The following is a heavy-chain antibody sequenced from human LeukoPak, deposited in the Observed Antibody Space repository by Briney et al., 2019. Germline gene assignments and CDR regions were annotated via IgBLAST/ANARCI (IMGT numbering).Heavy chain of an antibody. J-gene: IGHJ4*02. Sequence: SETLSLTCSVSGGSIDTSIYYWGWIRQPPGKGLEWIGSIHYTGSTYCNPSLRSRVTISEDTSKNQFSLKVTSVTAADTAVYYNSFDDWGQGTLVTVSS. CDR1: GGSIDTSIYY. CDR2: IHYTGST. V-gene: IGHV4-39*01. CDR3: SFDD.